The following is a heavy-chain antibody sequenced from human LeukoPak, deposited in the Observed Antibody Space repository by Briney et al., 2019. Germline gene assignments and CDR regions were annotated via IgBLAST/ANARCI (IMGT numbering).Heavy chain of an antibody. CDR1: GGSISSGDYY. Sequence: SQTLSLTCTVSGGSISSGDYYWSWIRQPPGKGLEWIGYIYYSGSTYYNPSLKSRATISVDTSKNQFSLKLSSVTAADTAVYYCARDHIAAAGISDAFDIWGQGTMVTVSS. CDR2: IYYSGST. D-gene: IGHD6-13*01. V-gene: IGHV4-30-4*08. CDR3: ARDHIAAAGISDAFDI. J-gene: IGHJ3*02.